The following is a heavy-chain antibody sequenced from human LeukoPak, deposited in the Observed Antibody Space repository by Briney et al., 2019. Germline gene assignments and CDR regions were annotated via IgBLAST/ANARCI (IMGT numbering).Heavy chain of an antibody. J-gene: IGHJ4*02. CDR2: INPNSGGT. Sequence: ASVKVSCKASGYTFTGYYMHWVRQAPGQGLEWMGRINPNSGGTSYAQKFQGRVTMTRDTSTSTVYMELSSLRSEDTAVYYCARARYYYFDYWGQGTLVTVSS. CDR3: ARARYYYFDY. CDR1: GYTFTGYY. D-gene: IGHD1-26*01. V-gene: IGHV1-2*06.